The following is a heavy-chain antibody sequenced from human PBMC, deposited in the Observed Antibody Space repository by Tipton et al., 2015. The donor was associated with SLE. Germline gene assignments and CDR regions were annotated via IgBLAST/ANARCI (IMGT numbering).Heavy chain of an antibody. CDR3: ASMGGQQLVPDAFDI. J-gene: IGHJ3*02. CDR2: IYTSGST. D-gene: IGHD6-13*01. Sequence: TLSLTCTVSGGSISSSSYYWSWIRQPAGKGLEWIGYIYTSGSTNYNPSLKSRVTISVDTSKNQFSLKLSSVTAADTAVYYCASMGGQQLVPDAFDIWGQGTMVTVSS. V-gene: IGHV4-61*09. CDR1: GGSISSSSYY.